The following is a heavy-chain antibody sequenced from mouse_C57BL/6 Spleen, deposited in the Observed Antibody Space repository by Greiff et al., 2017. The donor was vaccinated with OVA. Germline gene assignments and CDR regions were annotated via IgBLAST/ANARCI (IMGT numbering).Heavy chain of an antibody. CDR3: ARMDRGEKVDY. CDR1: GFSLSTFGMG. Sequence: QVQLKESGPGILQPSPTLSLSCSFSGFSLSTFGMGVGWIRQPSGKGLEWLAHIWWDDDKYYNPALKSRLTISKDTSKNQVFLKIANMDTADTATDYCARMDRGEKVDYWGQGTTLTVSS. V-gene: IGHV8-8*01. J-gene: IGHJ2*01. CDR2: IWWDDDK.